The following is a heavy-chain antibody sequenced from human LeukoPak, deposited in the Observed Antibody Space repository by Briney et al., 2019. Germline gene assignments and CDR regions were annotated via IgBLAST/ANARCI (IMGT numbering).Heavy chain of an antibody. Sequence: LTCTXXGGXXXSYYWSWLRQPPGKGLEWGWYIYYSGSTNYNPSLKRRVTISVEKSKKQFSLKLSSVTAADTAVYYCAREMQQHRFDHWGQGTLVTVSS. V-gene: IGHV4-59*01. D-gene: IGHD6-13*01. J-gene: IGHJ5*02. CDR3: AREMQQHRFDH. CDR2: IYYSGST. CDR1: GGXXXSYY.